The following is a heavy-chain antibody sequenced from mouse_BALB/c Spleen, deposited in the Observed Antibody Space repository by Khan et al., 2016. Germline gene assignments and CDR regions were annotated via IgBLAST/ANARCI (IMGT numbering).Heavy chain of an antibody. CDR3: ARYGTGPYYAMDD. V-gene: IGHV1-4*01. D-gene: IGHD1-1*02. CDR2: INPSSGYT. J-gene: IGHJ4*01. CDR1: GYTFTSYT. Sequence: QVQLKQSGAELARPGASVKMSCKASGYTFTSYTMHWVKQRPGQGLEWIGYINPSSGYTNYNQKFKDKATLTADKSSSTAYMQLSSLTSEDSAVYYCARYGTGPYYAMDDWCQGTSVTVSS.